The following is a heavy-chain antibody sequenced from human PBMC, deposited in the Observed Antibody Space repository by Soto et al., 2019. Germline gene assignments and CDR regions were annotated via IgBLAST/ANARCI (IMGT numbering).Heavy chain of an antibody. CDR2: IIPIFGTA. D-gene: IGHD2-2*01. V-gene: IGHV1-69*01. CDR3: ARAYIVVVPAGNYRDYYYYGMDV. Sequence: QVQLVQSGAEVKKPGSSVKVSCKASGGTFSSYAISWVRQAPGQGPEWMGGIIPIFGTANYAQKFQGRVTITADESTSTAYMELSSLRSEDTAVYYCARAYIVVVPAGNYRDYYYYGMDVWGQGTTVTVSS. CDR1: GGTFSSYA. J-gene: IGHJ6*02.